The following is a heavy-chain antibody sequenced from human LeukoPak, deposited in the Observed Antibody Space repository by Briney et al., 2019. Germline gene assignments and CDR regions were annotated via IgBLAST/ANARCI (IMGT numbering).Heavy chain of an antibody. CDR1: GFTFSSYA. CDR2: ISGSGGST. CDR3: AKELYYDFWKGVFSY. D-gene: IGHD3-3*01. V-gene: IGHV3-23*01. Sequence: SGGSLRLPCAASGFTFSSYAMSWVRQAPGKGLEWVSAISGSGGSTYYADSVKGRFTISRDNSKNTLYLQMNSLRAEDTAVYYCAKELYYDFWKGVFSYWGQGTLVTVSS. J-gene: IGHJ4*02.